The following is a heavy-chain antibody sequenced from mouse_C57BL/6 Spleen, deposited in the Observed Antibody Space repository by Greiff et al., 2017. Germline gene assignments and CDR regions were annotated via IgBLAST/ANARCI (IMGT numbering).Heavy chain of an antibody. CDR2: IYPGSGST. CDR3: ARSDNYESSMDY. Sequence: QVQLQQSGAELVKPGASVKMSCKASGYTFTSYWITWVKQRPGQGLEWIGDIYPGSGSTNYNEKFKSKATLTVDTSSSTAYMQLSSLTSEDSAVYYCARSDNYESSMDYWGQGTSVSVSS. D-gene: IGHD1-3*01. J-gene: IGHJ4*01. CDR1: GYTFTSYW. V-gene: IGHV1-55*01.